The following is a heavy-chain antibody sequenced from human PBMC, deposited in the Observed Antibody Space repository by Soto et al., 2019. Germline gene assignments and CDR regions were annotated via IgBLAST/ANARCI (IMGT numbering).Heavy chain of an antibody. CDR1: GGTFNVYT. D-gene: IGHD6-13*01. CDR2: IIPMLAIT. CDR3: ALGSWSGETFDI. Sequence: GASVKVSCKASGGTFNVYTIIWVRQAPGQGLEWMGRIIPMLAITNYAQRFKGRVTLTADTSTTTAYMELSSLTSEDTAVYYCALGSWSGETFDIWGQGTLVT. J-gene: IGHJ3*02. V-gene: IGHV1-69*02.